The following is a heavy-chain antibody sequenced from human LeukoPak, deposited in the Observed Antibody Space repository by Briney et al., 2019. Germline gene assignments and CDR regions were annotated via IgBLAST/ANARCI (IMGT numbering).Heavy chain of an antibody. V-gene: IGHV4-34*01. CDR1: GGSFSGYY. CDR3: ARAPLSGTYYTDAFDI. CDR2: INHSGST. Sequence: PSETLSLTCAVYGGSFSGYYWSWIRQPPGKGLEWIGEINHSGSTNYNPSLKSRVTISVDTSKNQFSLTLTSVTAADTAVYFCARAPLSGTYYTDAFDIWGQGTMVTVSS. J-gene: IGHJ3*02. D-gene: IGHD1-26*01.